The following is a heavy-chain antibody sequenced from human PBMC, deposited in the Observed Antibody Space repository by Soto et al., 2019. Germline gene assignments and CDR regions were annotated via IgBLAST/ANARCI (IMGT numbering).Heavy chain of an antibody. J-gene: IGHJ6*02. V-gene: IGHV3-23*01. Sequence: GGSLRLSCAASGFTFSSYAISWVRQAPGKGLEWVSAISGSGGSTYYADSVKGRFTISRDNSKNTLYLQMNSLRAEDTAVYYCAKGGAYFVGAPYGMDVWGQGTTVTVS. CDR2: ISGSGGST. D-gene: IGHD1-26*01. CDR3: AKGGAYFVGAPYGMDV. CDR1: GFTFSSYA.